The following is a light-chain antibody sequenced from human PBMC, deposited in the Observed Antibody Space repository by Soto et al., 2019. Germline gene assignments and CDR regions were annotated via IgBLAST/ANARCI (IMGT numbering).Light chain of an antibody. CDR2: HAS. J-gene: IGKJ4*01. V-gene: IGKV3-20*01. CDR1: QSVGNNF. Sequence: EIVLTQSPGTLSLSPGERATLSCRASQSVGNNFLGWYQQKPGQAPRLLVYHASNRATGIPDRFSGTASGTDFILTFSRLETEDSAVYYCHQYAASPLTFGGGTKVEIK. CDR3: HQYAASPLT.